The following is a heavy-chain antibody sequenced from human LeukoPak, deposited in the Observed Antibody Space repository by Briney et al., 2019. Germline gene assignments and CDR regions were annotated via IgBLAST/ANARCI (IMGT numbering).Heavy chain of an antibody. Sequence: SETLSLTCTVSVVFISSSSYYCGWIRQPPGKGLEWIGSIYYSGSTYYNPSLKSRVTISVDKSKNQFSLKLSSVTAADTAVYYCARHYKGYFQHWGQGTLVTVSS. J-gene: IGHJ1*01. CDR3: ARHYKGYFQH. V-gene: IGHV4-39*01. CDR1: VVFISSSSYY. D-gene: IGHD1-14*01. CDR2: IYYSGST.